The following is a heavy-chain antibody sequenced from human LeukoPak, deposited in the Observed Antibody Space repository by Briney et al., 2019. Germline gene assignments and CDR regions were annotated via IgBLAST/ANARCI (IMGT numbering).Heavy chain of an antibody. D-gene: IGHD3-3*01. Sequence: GGSLRLSCAASGFTFSSYAMSWVRPAPGKGLEWVSAISGSGGSTYYADSVKGRFTISRDNSKNTLYLQMNSLRAEDTAVYYCAKERTYYDFWSGPAETHLFDYWGQGTLVTVSS. CDR3: AKERTYYDFWSGPAETHLFDY. J-gene: IGHJ4*02. CDR1: GFTFSSYA. V-gene: IGHV3-23*01. CDR2: ISGSGGST.